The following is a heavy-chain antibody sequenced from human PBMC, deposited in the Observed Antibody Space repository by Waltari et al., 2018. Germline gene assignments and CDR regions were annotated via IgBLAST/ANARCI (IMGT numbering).Heavy chain of an antibody. CDR2: IVVGSGNT. V-gene: IGHV1-58*01. D-gene: IGHD6-19*01. CDR3: ARGVSSGWYSHFQH. CDR1: GFTFTSSA. Sequence: QMQLVQSGPEVKKPGTSVKVSCKASGFTFTSSAVQWVRQARGQRLEWIGWIVVGSGNTNYAQKFQGRVTITADKSTSTAYMELSSLRSEDTAVYYCARGVSSGWYSHFQHWGQGTLVTVSS. J-gene: IGHJ1*01.